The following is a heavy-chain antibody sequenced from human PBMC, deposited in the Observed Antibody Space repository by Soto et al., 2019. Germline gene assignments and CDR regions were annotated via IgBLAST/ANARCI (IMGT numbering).Heavy chain of an antibody. D-gene: IGHD1-20*01. J-gene: IGHJ4*02. CDR2: INSDGSSI. V-gene: IGHV3-74*01. CDR3: AKDWYHTIDS. CDR1: GFDFSNTW. Sequence: GGSLRLSCATSGFDFSNTWIHWVRQVPGQGLVWVSRINSDGSSIIYADSVKGRFTLSRDNAKNTVHLQMSSLRVEDTAVYYCAKDWYHTIDSWGQG.